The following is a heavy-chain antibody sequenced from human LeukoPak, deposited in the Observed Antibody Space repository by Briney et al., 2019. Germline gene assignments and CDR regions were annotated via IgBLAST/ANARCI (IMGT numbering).Heavy chain of an antibody. CDR1: GFIFTSFG. CDR3: AKGHSDYGTGFDC. D-gene: IGHD4-17*01. V-gene: IGHV3-30*18. CDR2: ISYDGSKL. Sequence: PGRSLRLSCEASGFIFTSFGMHWVRQAPGKGLEWVAVISYDGSKLFYGASVKGRFTISRDNSKNTLYLQMNSLRADDTALFYCAKGHSDYGTGFDCWGQGALVTVSS. J-gene: IGHJ4*02.